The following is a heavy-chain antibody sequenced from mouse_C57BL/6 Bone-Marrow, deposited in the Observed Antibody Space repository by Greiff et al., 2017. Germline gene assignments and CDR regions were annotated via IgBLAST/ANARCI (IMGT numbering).Heavy chain of an antibody. CDR3: ARHAL. CDR2: ISSGGSYT. J-gene: IGHJ1*03. Sequence: EVKLVESGGDLVKPGGSLKLSCAASGFTFSSYGMSWVRQTPDKRLEWVATISSGGSYTYYPDSVKGRFTIARDNAKNTLYRQMSSLKSEDTAMDYCARHALWGTGTTVTVSS. CDR1: GFTFSSYG. V-gene: IGHV5-6*01.